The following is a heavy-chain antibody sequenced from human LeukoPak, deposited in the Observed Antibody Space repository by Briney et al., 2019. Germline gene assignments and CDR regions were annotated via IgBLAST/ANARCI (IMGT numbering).Heavy chain of an antibody. V-gene: IGHV3-9*01. CDR3: ASGMTTVGRRLPPPIYVDY. J-gene: IGHJ4*02. CDR1: GFTFDDYA. Sequence: GGSLRLSCAASGFTFDDYAMHWVRQAPGKGLEWVSGISWNSGSIGYADSVKGRFTISRDNAKNSLYLQMNSLRAEDTALYYCASGMTTVGRRLPPPIYVDYWGQGTLVTVSS. CDR2: ISWNSGSI. D-gene: IGHD4-23*01.